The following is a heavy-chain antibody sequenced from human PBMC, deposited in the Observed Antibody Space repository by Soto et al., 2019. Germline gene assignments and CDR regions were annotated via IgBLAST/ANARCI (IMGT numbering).Heavy chain of an antibody. J-gene: IGHJ4*02. Sequence: SVKVSCKASGGTLNNYAINWLRQAPGQGLEWMGGILPVSAPPDYAQKFQGRVSITADHSTSTVYMELSRLKSDDTAVYFCATDSNYDVSNSFWGQGTLVTVSS. CDR1: GGTLNNYA. V-gene: IGHV1-69*13. CDR2: ILPVSAPP. CDR3: ATDSNYDVSNSF. D-gene: IGHD3-3*01.